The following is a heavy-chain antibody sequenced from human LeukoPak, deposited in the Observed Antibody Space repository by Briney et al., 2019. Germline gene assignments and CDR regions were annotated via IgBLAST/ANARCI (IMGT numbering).Heavy chain of an antibody. J-gene: IGHJ6*03. CDR1: GGSISSYY. D-gene: IGHD2-2*01. V-gene: IGHV4-59*01. CDR3: ARYNYCSSTSCYYYYYYMDV. CDR2: IYYSGST. Sequence: PSETLSLTCTVSGGSISSYYWSWIRQPPGKGLEWIGYIYYSGSTNYNPSLKSRGTISVDTSKNQFSLKLSSVTAADTAVYYCARYNYCSSTSCYYYYYYMDVWGKGTTVTVSS.